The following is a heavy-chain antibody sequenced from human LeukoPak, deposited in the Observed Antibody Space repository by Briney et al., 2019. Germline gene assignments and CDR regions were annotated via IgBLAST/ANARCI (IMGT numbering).Heavy chain of an antibody. D-gene: IGHD6-19*01. V-gene: IGHV3-53*01. CDR1: GIIVSINY. CDR2: VYSGGST. J-gene: IGHJ4*02. CDR3: AKDLVAVAAVVFDY. Sequence: GGFLRLSCAASGIIVSINYMSWVRQAPGKGLEWVSVVYSGGSTYYADSVKGRFTISRDISKNTLYLQMNSLRAEDTAVYYCAKDLVAVAAVVFDYWGQGTLVTVSS.